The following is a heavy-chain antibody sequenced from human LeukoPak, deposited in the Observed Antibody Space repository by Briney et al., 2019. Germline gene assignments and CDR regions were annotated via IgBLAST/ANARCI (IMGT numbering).Heavy chain of an antibody. D-gene: IGHD6-19*01. CDR1: GFSLSTSGVG. CDR2: IYWNDDK. V-gene: IGHV2-5*01. Sequence: SGPTLVNPTQTLTLTCTFSGFSLSTSGVGVGWIRQPPGKALEWLALIYWNDDKRYSPSLKSRLTITKDTSKNQVVLTMTNMDLVDTATYYCAHAIAVAGTGWFDPWGQGTLVTVSS. J-gene: IGHJ5*02. CDR3: AHAIAVAGTGWFDP.